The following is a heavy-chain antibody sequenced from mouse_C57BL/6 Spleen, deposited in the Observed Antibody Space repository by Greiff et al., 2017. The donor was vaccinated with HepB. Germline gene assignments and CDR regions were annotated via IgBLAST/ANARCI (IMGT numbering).Heavy chain of an antibody. D-gene: IGHD1-1*01. CDR1: GYTFTSYW. J-gene: IGHJ4*01. CDR2: IYPGSGST. CDR3: ARCGISYGSSYGAMDY. Sequence: QVQLQQPGAELVKPGASVKMSCKASGYTFTSYWITWVKQRPGQGLEWIGDIYPGSGSTNYNEKFKSKATLTVDTSSSTAYMQLSSLTSEDSAVYYCARCGISYGSSYGAMDYWGQGTSVTVSS. V-gene: IGHV1-55*01.